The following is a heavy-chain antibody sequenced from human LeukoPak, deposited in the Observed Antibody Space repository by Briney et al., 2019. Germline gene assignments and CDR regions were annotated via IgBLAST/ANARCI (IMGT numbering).Heavy chain of an antibody. Sequence: GESLKISCKGSGYSFTSYWIGWVRQMPGKGLEWMGIIYPGDSDTRYSPSFQGQVTISADKSISTAYLQWSSLKALDTAMYYCARAYSGSYATWPNWFDPWGQGTLVTVSS. D-gene: IGHD1-26*01. CDR2: IYPGDSDT. V-gene: IGHV5-51*01. CDR3: ARAYSGSYATWPNWFDP. J-gene: IGHJ5*02. CDR1: GYSFTSYW.